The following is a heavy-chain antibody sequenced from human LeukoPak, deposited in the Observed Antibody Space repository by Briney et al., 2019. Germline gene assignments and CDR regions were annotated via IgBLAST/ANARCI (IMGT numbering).Heavy chain of an antibody. J-gene: IGHJ4*02. CDR1: GFTVSSNY. V-gene: IGHV3-53*01. D-gene: IGHD6-19*01. CDR3: ARASSGWYREVYFDY. CDR2: IYSGGST. Sequence: GGSLRLSCAASGFTVSSNYMSWVRQAPGKGLEWVSVIYSGGSTYYADSVKGRFTISRDNSKNTLYLQMNSLRAEDTAVYYCARASSGWYREVYFDYWGQGTLVTVSS.